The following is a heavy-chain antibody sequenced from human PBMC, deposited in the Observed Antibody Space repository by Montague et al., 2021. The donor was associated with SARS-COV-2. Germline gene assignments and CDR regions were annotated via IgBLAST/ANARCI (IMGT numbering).Heavy chain of an antibody. V-gene: IGHV3-21*01. D-gene: IGHD1-26*01. Sequence: SLRLSCVASGFTFSSYTMNWVRQAPGKGLEWVSSISSSSSYISYSDLXKGRFTISRDNAKNSLYLQMNSLRAEDTAVYYCARVGIYYYYGMDVWGQGTTVTVSS. CDR3: ARVGIYYYYGMDV. CDR2: ISSSSSYI. J-gene: IGHJ6*02. CDR1: GFTFSSYT.